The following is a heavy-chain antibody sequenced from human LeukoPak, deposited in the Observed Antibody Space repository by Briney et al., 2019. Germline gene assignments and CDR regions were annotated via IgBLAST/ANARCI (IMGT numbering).Heavy chain of an antibody. CDR2: IIPIFGTA. CDR1: GGTFSSYA. V-gene: IGHV1-69*13. D-gene: IGHD1-26*01. CDR3: ARDYSAVRSAFDI. Sequence: SVKVSCKASGGTFSSYAISWVRQAPGQGLEWMGGIIPIFGTANYAQKFQGRVTFTADESTSTAYMELSSLRSEDTAVYYCARDYSAVRSAFDIWGQGTMVTVSS. J-gene: IGHJ3*02.